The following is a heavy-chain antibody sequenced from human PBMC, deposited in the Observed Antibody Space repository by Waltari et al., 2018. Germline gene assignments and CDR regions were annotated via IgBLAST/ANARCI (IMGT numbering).Heavy chain of an antibody. D-gene: IGHD3-10*01. CDR3: TRDKSYKWFDI. J-gene: IGHJ3*02. CDR2: MYGGDIDT. Sequence: DVQLVESGGGSVQPGGSLRLSCAASGFTFAKYWMAWVRQSPGKGLELVATMYGGDIDTFYLDSVKGRFTISRDNARNSLYLQMNSLRVEDTAVYYCTRDKSYKWFDIWGLGTAVTVSS. V-gene: IGHV3-7*01. CDR1: GFTFAKYW.